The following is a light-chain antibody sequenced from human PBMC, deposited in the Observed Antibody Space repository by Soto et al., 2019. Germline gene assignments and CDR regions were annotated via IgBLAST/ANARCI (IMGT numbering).Light chain of an antibody. J-gene: IGLJ2*01. V-gene: IGLV2-8*01. CDR3: TSYAGSTSP. CDR1: SSDVGGYNY. Sequence: QSALTQPPSASGSPGQSVTISCTGTSSDVGGYNYVSWYQQHPGKAPKLMIYEVSKRPSGVPDRFSGSKSGNTASLTVSGLQAEDEAYYYCTSYAGSTSPFGGGTKLTVL. CDR2: EVS.